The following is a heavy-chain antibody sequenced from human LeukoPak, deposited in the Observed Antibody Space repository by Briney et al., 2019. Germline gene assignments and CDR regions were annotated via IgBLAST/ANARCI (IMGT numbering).Heavy chain of an antibody. V-gene: IGHV1-8*01. CDR1: GYTFTSYD. J-gene: IGHJ4*02. Sequence: GASGKVSCKASGYTFTSYDINWVRQATGQGLEWMGWMNPNSGNTGYAQKFQGRVTMTRNTSISTAYMELSSLRSEDTAVYYCARGGEYYDILTGYYRTAGFDYWGQGTLVTVSS. CDR3: ARGGEYYDILTGYYRTAGFDY. D-gene: IGHD3-9*01. CDR2: MNPNSGNT.